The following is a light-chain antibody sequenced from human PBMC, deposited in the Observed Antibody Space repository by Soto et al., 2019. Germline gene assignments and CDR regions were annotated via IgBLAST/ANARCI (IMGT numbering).Light chain of an antibody. CDR1: QSVSTN. V-gene: IGKV3-15*01. J-gene: IGKJ2*01. CDR3: QQYNTWPPYT. Sequence: EIVMTQSPATLSVSPGEGATLSCKASQSVSTNLAWYQQKPGQAPRLLIHGASSRATGVPDRFRVSGSGTDFTLAISSLQSEDVAVYYCQQYNTWPPYTFGPGTKLEMK. CDR2: GAS.